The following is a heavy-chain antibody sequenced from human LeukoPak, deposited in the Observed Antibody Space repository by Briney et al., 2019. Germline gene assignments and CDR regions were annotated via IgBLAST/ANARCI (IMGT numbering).Heavy chain of an antibody. J-gene: IGHJ4*02. CDR2: IYYSGST. Sequence: SETLSLTCTVSGGSISSYYWSWIRQPPGKGLEWIGYIYYSGSTNYNPSLKSRVTISVDTSKNQFPLKLSSVTAADTAVYYCARMVVVPAAQRFDYWGQGTLVTVSS. V-gene: IGHV4-59*01. CDR1: GGSISSYY. CDR3: ARMVVVPAAQRFDY. D-gene: IGHD2-2*01.